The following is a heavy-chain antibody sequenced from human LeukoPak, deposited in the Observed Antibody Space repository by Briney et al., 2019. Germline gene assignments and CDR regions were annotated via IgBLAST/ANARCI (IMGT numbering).Heavy chain of an antibody. J-gene: IGHJ3*02. CDR2: INHSGST. Sequence: PSETLSLTCAVYGGSFSGYYWSWIRQPPGKGLEWIGEINHSGSTNYNPSLKSRVTISVDTSKNQFSLKLSSVTAADTAVCYCARAGPTIVVVVGDAFDIWGQGTMVTVSS. CDR1: GGSFSGYY. V-gene: IGHV4-34*01. D-gene: IGHD2-15*01. CDR3: ARAGPTIVVVVGDAFDI.